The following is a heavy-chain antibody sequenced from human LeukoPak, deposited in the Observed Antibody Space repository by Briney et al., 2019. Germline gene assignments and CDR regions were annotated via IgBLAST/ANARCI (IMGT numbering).Heavy chain of an antibody. CDR1: GGSISSGGYS. CDR3: ARGLSSGYSVYFDH. V-gene: IGHV4-30-2*01. J-gene: IGHJ4*02. D-gene: IGHD3-22*01. Sequence: SQTLSLTCAVSGGSISSGGYSWSWIRQPPGKGLEWIGYIYHSGSTYYNPSLKSRVTISVDRSKNQFSLKLSSVTAADTAVYYCARGLSSGYSVYFDHWGQGTLVTVSS. CDR2: IYHSGST.